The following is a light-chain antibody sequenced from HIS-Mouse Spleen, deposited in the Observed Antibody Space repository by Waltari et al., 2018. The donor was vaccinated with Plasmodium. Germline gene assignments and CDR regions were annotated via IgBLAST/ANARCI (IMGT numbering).Light chain of an antibody. J-gene: IGLJ2*01. V-gene: IGLV2-14*01. Sequence: QSALTQPASVSASPGQSITISCTGTSRDVGGYNYVSWYQQHPGKAPKLMIYEVSNRPSGVSNRFSGSKSGNTASLTISGLQAEDEADYYCSSYTSSSTLVFGGGTKLTVL. CDR2: EVS. CDR1: SRDVGGYNY. CDR3: SSYTSSSTLV.